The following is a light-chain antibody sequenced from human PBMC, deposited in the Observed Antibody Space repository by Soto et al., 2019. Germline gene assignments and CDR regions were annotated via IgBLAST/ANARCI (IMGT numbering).Light chain of an antibody. V-gene: IGKV1-6*02. J-gene: IGKJ1*01. CDR2: AAS. Sequence: IQMTQSPSTVSDSVGHRVTITCRASQGIRNDLGWYHQKPGKAPKLLIYAASNLQSGVPSRFSGNGSGTDFTLTISSLQPEDFATYYCLQDYNYPWTFGQGTKVDIK. CDR1: QGIRND. CDR3: LQDYNYPWT.